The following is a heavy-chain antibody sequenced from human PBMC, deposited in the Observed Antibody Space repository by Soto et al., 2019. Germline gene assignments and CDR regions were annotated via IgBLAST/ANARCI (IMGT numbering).Heavy chain of an antibody. D-gene: IGHD3-16*01. J-gene: IGHJ6*02. V-gene: IGHV3-23*01. CDR3: AKAGPSLWDYYYYYGMDV. Sequence: PGGSLRLSCAASGFTFSSYAVSWVRQAPGKGLEWVSAISGSGGSTYYADSVKGRFTISRDNSKNTLYLQMNSLRAEDTAVYYCAKAGPSLWDYYYYYGMDVWGQGTTVTVSS. CDR2: ISGSGGST. CDR1: GFTFSSYA.